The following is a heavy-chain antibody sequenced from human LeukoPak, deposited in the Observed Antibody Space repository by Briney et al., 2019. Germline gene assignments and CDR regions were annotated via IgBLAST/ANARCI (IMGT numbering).Heavy chain of an antibody. Sequence: GGSLRLSCAASGFTFSSYWMSWVRQAPGKGLGWVANIKQDGSEKYYVDSVKGRFTISRDNAKNSLYLQMNSLRAEDTAVYYCARDPGSGSYSYYFDYWGQGTLVTVSS. CDR3: ARDPGSGSYSYYFDY. J-gene: IGHJ4*02. CDR1: GFTFSSYW. D-gene: IGHD3-10*01. CDR2: IKQDGSEK. V-gene: IGHV3-7*01.